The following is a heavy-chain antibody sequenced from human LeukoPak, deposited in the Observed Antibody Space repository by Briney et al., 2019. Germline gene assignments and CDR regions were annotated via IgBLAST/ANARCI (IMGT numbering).Heavy chain of an antibody. D-gene: IGHD3-22*01. J-gene: IGHJ4*02. CDR1: GYTFTGYY. Sequence: ASVKVSCKASGYTFTGYYMHWVRQAPGQGLEWMGWINPNSGGTNYAQKFQGRVTMTEDTSTDTAYMELSSLRSEDTAVYYCATVRNYYDSSGYYHAFDYWGQGTLVTVSS. CDR3: ATVRNYYDSSGYYHAFDY. V-gene: IGHV1-2*02. CDR2: INPNSGGT.